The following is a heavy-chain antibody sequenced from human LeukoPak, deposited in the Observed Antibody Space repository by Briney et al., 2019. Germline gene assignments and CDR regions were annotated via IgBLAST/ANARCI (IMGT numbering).Heavy chain of an antibody. J-gene: IGHJ5*02. D-gene: IGHD1-26*01. Sequence: SETLSLTCAVSGYSISSNYYWGWIRQPPGKGLEWIGSIYHSGSTFYNPSLKSRVAISLDTSKNQFSLELSSVTAADTAVYYCARDSISPGRNRFDPWGQGTLVSVSS. CDR3: ARDSISPGRNRFDP. CDR1: GYSISSNYY. V-gene: IGHV4-38-2*02. CDR2: IYHSGST.